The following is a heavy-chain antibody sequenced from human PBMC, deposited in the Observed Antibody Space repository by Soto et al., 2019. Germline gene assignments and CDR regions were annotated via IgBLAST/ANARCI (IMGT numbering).Heavy chain of an antibody. CDR3: AREVGATFY. CDR2: INSDGSSR. J-gene: IGHJ4*02. D-gene: IGHD1-26*01. Sequence: PVGSLRLSCAASGFTFSSYWMHWVRQTPGKGLVWVSRINSDGSSRNYADSVKGRFTISRDNAKNTLYLQMNSLRAEDTAVYFCAREVGATFYWGQGTLVTVSS. V-gene: IGHV3-74*01. CDR1: GFTFSSYW.